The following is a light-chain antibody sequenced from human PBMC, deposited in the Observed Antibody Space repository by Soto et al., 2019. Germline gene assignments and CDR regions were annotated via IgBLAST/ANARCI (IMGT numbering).Light chain of an antibody. V-gene: IGLV1-47*02. CDR2: SNH. Sequence: QSVLTQPPSASGTPGQRVTLSCSGTRSNIGSNYVYWYQQLPGTAPKLLIYSNHQRPSGVPDRFSGSKSGTSASLAISGLRSEDEADYYCAAWDDSLSANLVCGGGTQLTVL. CDR3: AAWDDSLSANLV. J-gene: IGLJ3*02. CDR1: RSNIGSNY.